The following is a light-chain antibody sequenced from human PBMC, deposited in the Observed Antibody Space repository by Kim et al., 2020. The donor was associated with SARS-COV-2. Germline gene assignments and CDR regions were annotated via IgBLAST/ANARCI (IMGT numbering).Light chain of an antibody. CDR2: AVT. Sequence: SVTMSCNGSSIAVGGYNYVSRYQPQAGKAPKLMIYAVTKRPSGVPDRFSGSKSGNTASLTVYGLQAAGEADYYCSSYAGSNSWVFGGGPQLTVL. J-gene: IGLJ3*02. V-gene: IGLV2-8*01. CDR3: SSYAGSNSWV. CDR1: SIAVGGYNY.